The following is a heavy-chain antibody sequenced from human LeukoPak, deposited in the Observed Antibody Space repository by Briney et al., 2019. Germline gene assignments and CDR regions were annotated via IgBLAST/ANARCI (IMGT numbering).Heavy chain of an antibody. Sequence: ESGPALVKPTQTLTLTCTFSGFSLTSSGMSVSWIRQPPGKALEWLARIDWDDDKYYTTSLKTRLTISKDTSKTLVVLRMTNMDPVDTGTYYRARMVGWGSDWYGNFDNWGQGTLVTVSS. D-gene: IGHD6-13*01. CDR1: GFSLTSSGMS. CDR2: IDWDDDK. CDR3: ARMVGWGSDWYGNFDN. V-gene: IGHV2-70*11. J-gene: IGHJ4*02.